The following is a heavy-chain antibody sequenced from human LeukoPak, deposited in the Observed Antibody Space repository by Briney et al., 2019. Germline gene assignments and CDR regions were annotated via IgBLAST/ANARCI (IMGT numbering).Heavy chain of an antibody. CDR3: AMARYFDWLFLFDY. V-gene: IGHV4-34*01. D-gene: IGHD3-9*01. J-gene: IGHJ4*02. CDR1: GGSFSGYY. CDR2: INHSGST. Sequence: SESLSLTCAVYGGSFSGYYWSWIRQPPGKWLEWIGEINHSGSTNYNPSLKSRVTISVDTSKNQFSLKLSSVTAADTAVYYCAMARYFDWLFLFDYWGQGTLVTVSS.